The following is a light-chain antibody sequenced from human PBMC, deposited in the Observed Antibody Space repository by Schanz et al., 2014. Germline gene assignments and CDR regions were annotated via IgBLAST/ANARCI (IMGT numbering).Light chain of an antibody. CDR3: QHYDSSPSWT. Sequence: EIVLTQSPGSLSLSPGESATLSCRASPPFSHTYLAWYQQKPGQPPRLLIYGASTRATGVPDRFSGSASGTDFILTISRLEPEDFAVYYCQHYDSSPSWTFGPGTRVEFK. CDR2: GAS. CDR1: PPFSHTY. V-gene: IGKV3-20*01. J-gene: IGKJ1*01.